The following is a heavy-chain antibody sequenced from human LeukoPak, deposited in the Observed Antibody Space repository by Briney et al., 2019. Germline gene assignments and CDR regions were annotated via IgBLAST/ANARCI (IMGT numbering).Heavy chain of an antibody. D-gene: IGHD6-13*01. CDR3: ARGRAAAGTPFDY. V-gene: IGHV4-59*01. J-gene: IGHJ4*02. CDR1: GGSITSYY. CDR2: IHYSGTT. Sequence: SETLSLTCTVSGGSITSYYWSWIRQPPGKGLEWIGDIHYSGTTNYNPSLKSRVTISVDTSKNQFSLKLSSVTAADTAVCYCARGRAAAGTPFDYWGQGTQVTVSS.